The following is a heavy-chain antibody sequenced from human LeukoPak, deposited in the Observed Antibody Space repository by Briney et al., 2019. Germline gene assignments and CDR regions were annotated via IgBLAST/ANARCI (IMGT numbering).Heavy chain of an antibody. CDR2: ISGSGGST. Sequence: QPGGSLRLSCAASGFTFSSYAMSWVRQAPGNGLEWVSAISGSGGSTYYADSVKGRFTISRDNSKNTLYLQMNSLRAEVTAVYYCAATYSSSWYYFGYWGQGTLVTVSS. CDR1: GFTFSSYA. J-gene: IGHJ4*02. CDR3: AATYSSSWYYFGY. D-gene: IGHD6-13*01. V-gene: IGHV3-23*01.